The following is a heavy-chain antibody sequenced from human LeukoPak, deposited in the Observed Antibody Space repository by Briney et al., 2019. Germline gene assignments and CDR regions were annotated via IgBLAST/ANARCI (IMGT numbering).Heavy chain of an antibody. Sequence: ASVKVSCKASGYTFTSYGISWVRQAPGQGLEWMGWISAYNGNTNYAQKLQGRVTMTTDTSTSTAYMELRSLRSDDTAVYYCATHLPSGWYNWAFDIWGQGTMVTVSS. J-gene: IGHJ3*02. V-gene: IGHV1-18*01. CDR1: GYTFTSYG. D-gene: IGHD6-19*01. CDR3: ATHLPSGWYNWAFDI. CDR2: ISAYNGNT.